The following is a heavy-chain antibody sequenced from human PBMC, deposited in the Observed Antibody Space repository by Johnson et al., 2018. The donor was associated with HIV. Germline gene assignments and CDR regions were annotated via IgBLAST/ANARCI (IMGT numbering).Heavy chain of an antibody. V-gene: IGHV3-7*01. CDR2: IKQDGSEK. J-gene: IGHJ3*02. Sequence: VQLVESGGGLVKPGGSLRLSCAASGFTVSSNYMSWVRQAPGKGLEWVANIKQDGSEKYYVDFVKGRFTISRDNSKNTLYLQMNSLRAEDTAVYYCAKASDAFDIWGQGTMVTVSS. CDR3: AKASDAFDI. CDR1: GFTVSSNY.